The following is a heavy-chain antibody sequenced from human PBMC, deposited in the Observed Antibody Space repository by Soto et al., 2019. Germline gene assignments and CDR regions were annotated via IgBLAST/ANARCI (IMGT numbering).Heavy chain of an antibody. V-gene: IGHV1-69*13. D-gene: IGHD5-18*01. CDR2: IIPIFGTA. J-gene: IGHJ4*02. Sequence: GGSVKVSCKASGGTFSSYSISWVPQAPGQGLEWMGGIIPIFGTANYAQKFQGRVTITADESTSTAYMELSSLRSEDTAVYYCELVTDMVSFDYWGQGTLVTVSS. CDR1: GGTFSSYS. CDR3: ELVTDMVSFDY.